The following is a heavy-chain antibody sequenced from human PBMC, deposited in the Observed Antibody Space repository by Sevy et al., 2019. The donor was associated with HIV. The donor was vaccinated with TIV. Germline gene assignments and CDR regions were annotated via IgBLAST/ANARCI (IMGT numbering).Heavy chain of an antibody. CDR2: IGSSGSNF. J-gene: IGHJ3*01. Sequence: GGSLRLSCAASGFIFSSYEMSWVRQAPGKGLEWISYIGSSGSNFYHADSVKGRFTISRDNAQNSLYLQMNSLRVEDTAVYYCNRITLQGEDAFDLWGQGTMVTVSS. CDR1: GFIFSSYE. CDR3: NRITLQGEDAFDL. D-gene: IGHD3-10*01. V-gene: IGHV3-48*03.